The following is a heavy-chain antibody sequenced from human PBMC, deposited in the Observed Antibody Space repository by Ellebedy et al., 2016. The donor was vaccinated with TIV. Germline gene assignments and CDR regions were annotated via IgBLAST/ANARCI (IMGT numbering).Heavy chain of an antibody. Sequence: DSVKGRFTISRDNAKNSLYLQMNSLRAEDTAVYFCARSRGVSYWGQGTLVTVSS. D-gene: IGHD2-8*01. V-gene: IGHV3-7*03. J-gene: IGHJ4*02. CDR3: ARSRGVSY.